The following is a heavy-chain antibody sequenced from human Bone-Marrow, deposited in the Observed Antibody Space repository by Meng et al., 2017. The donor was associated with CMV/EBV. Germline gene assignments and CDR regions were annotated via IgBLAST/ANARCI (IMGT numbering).Heavy chain of an antibody. CDR2: INHSGST. Sequence: SEPLSLTCAVYGGSFSGYYWSWIRQPPGKGLEWIGEINHSGSTNYNPSLKSRVTISVDTSKNQFSLKLSSVTAADTAVYYCARGLGGYYDSSGYYSRYYYGMDVWGQGTTVTVSS. J-gene: IGHJ6*02. D-gene: IGHD3-22*01. CDR1: GGSFSGYY. CDR3: ARGLGGYYDSSGYYSRYYYGMDV. V-gene: IGHV4-34*01.